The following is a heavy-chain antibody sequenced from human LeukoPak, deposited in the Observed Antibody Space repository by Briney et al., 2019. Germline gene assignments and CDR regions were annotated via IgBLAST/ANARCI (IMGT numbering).Heavy chain of an antibody. Sequence: GRSLRLSCAASGFTFSSYAMHWVRQAPGKGLEWVAVISYDGSNKYYADSVKGRFTISRDSSKNTLYLQMDSLRAEDTAVYYCARESESYDSSGSTFDYWGQGTLVTVSS. V-gene: IGHV3-30*04. CDR2: ISYDGSNK. J-gene: IGHJ4*02. CDR1: GFTFSSYA. D-gene: IGHD3-22*01. CDR3: ARESESYDSSGSTFDY.